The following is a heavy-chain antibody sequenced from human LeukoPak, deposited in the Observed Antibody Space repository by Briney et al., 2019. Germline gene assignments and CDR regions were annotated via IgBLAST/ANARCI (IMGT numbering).Heavy chain of an antibody. CDR1: GFTVSNWA. J-gene: IGHJ4*02. CDR2: ISYDGSNK. D-gene: IGHD1-26*01. Sequence: PGGSLRLSCAASGFTVSNWAIHWVRQAPGKGLEWVAAISYDGSNKFYADSVKGRFTISRDNSKNSLDLQMNSLRAEDTAVYYCAKDDLVGAADYWGQGTLVTVSS. CDR3: AKDDLVGAADY. V-gene: IGHV3-30*04.